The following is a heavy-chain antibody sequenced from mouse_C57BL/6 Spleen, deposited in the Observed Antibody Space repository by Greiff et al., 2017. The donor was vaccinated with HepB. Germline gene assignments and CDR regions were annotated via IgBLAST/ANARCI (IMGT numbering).Heavy chain of an antibody. Sequence: EVKLVESGGGLVQPGGSLKLSCAASGFTFSDYYMYWVRQTPEKRLEWVAYISNGGGSTNYPDTVKGRFTISRDNAKNTLYLQMSRLKSEDTDMYYCARREYDYAYAMDYWGQGTSVTVSS. J-gene: IGHJ4*01. CDR3: ARREYDYAYAMDY. CDR1: GFTFSDYY. CDR2: ISNGGGST. D-gene: IGHD2-4*01. V-gene: IGHV5-12*01.